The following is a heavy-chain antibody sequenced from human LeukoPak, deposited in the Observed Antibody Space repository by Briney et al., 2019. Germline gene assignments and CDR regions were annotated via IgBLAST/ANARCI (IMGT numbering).Heavy chain of an antibody. CDR1: GFIFSSFA. V-gene: IGHV3-23*01. Sequence: GGSLRLSCAASGFIFSSFAMNWVRQAPGKGLEWVSGISGSGISRGYADSVKGRFTISRDNSKNTVLLQMDSLRAEDTAIYYCAKRSGVYSDNSGVFDYWGQGSLVTVSS. CDR3: AKRSGVYSDNSGVFDY. D-gene: IGHD4-11*01. CDR2: ISGSGISR. J-gene: IGHJ4*02.